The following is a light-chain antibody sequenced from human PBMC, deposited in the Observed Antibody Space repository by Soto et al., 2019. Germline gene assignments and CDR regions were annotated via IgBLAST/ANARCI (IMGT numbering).Light chain of an antibody. V-gene: IGKV3-15*01. CDR1: QRVGSD. J-gene: IGKJ4*01. CDR3: QHYNNWPLT. CDR2: HTS. Sequence: ETVMTQSPGTLSVSPGERATLSCRASQRVGSDLAWYQQKPGQAPRLLIYHTSPRATGIPARFSGSGSGTEFTLTISSLHSEESAVYYCQHYNNWPLTFGGGTKVEIK.